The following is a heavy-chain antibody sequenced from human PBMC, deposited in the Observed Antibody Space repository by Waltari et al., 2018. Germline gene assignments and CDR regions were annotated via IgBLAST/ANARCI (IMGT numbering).Heavy chain of an antibody. CDR2: IYTSGST. D-gene: IGHD5-18*01. V-gene: IGHV4-4*07. CDR3: VRTVWILHYYYYMDV. Sequence: QVQLQESGPGLVKPSETLSLTCTVSGGSISSYYWSWIRQPAGKGLEWIGRIYTSGSTNYNPSLKSRVTMSVDTSKNQFSLKLSSVTAADTAVYYCVRTVWILHYYYYMDVWGKGTTVTISS. J-gene: IGHJ6*03. CDR1: GGSISSYY.